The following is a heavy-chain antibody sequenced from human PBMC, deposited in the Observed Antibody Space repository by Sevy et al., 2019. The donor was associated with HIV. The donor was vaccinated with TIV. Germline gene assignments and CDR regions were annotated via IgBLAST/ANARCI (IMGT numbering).Heavy chain of an antibody. CDR2: ISDDGSKT. Sequence: GGSLRLSCADSGFTFIDYAMHWVRQAPGKGLEWVAVISDDGSKTYYADSVNGRFTISRDNSKNTLYLQMNSLRADDTAVYYCARGRVTSQYFDYWGQGTLVTVSS. CDR1: GFTFIDYA. J-gene: IGHJ4*02. CDR3: ARGRVTSQYFDY. D-gene: IGHD2-21*02. V-gene: IGHV3-30*04.